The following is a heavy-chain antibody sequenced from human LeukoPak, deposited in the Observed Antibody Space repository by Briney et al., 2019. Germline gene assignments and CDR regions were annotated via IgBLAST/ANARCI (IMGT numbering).Heavy chain of an antibody. V-gene: IGHV3-48*03. CDR2: ISYSGRTI. Sequence: PGGSLRLSCAASGFIFSTYEVNWVRQAPGKGLEWLSYISYSGRTIYYADSVKGRFTISRDNAKNSLYLQMNSLRAEDTAVYYCARGLDFWSGYSDYWGQGTLVTVSS. CDR3: ARGLDFWSGYSDY. J-gene: IGHJ4*02. D-gene: IGHD3-3*01. CDR1: GFIFSTYE.